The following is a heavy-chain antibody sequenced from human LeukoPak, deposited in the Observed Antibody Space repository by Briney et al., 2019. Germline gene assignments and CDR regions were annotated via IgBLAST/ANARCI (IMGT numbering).Heavy chain of an antibody. CDR3: ARADVDTAMAFDY. D-gene: IGHD5-18*01. J-gene: IGHJ4*02. CDR2: ISSNGGST. CDR1: GFTFSSYA. Sequence: GGSLRLSCAASGFTFSSYAMHWVRQAPGKGLEYVSAISSNGGSTYYANSVKGRFTISRENSKNTLYLQMGSLRAEDMAVYYCARADVDTAMAFDYWGQGTLVTVSS. V-gene: IGHV3-64*01.